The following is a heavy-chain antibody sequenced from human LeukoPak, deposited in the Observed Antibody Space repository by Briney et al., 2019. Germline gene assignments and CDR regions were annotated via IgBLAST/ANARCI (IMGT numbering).Heavy chain of an antibody. J-gene: IGHJ4*02. V-gene: IGHV3-48*01. CDR3: ARVQRGIAVALDY. CDR1: GFMFSAYR. D-gene: IGHD6-19*01. Sequence: PGGSLRLSCAASGFMFSAYRMNWVRQVPGRGLEWISDISSTGSTIYYGESMKGRFTISRDNAKNSLHLQMNSLRAEDTAVYYCARVQRGIAVALDYWGQGTLATVSS. CDR2: ISSTGSTI.